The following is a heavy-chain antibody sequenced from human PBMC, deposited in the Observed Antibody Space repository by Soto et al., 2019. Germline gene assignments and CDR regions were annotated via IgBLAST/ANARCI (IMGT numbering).Heavy chain of an antibody. V-gene: IGHV3-64D*06. CDR3: VKDNIPTKAVAGTFDY. CDR1: GFTFSSYA. CDR2: ISSNGGST. Sequence: PGGSLRLSCSASGFTFSSYAMHWVRQAPGKGLEYVSAISSNGGSTYYADSVKGRFTISRDNSKNTLYLQVSSLRAEDTAVYYCVKDNIPTKAVAGTFDYWGQGTLVTVSS. D-gene: IGHD6-19*01. J-gene: IGHJ4*02.